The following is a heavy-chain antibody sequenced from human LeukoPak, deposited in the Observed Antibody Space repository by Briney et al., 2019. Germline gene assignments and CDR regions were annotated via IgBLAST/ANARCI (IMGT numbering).Heavy chain of an antibody. CDR1: GDSITGYS. CDR2: IYYNGDT. CDR3: VRGPYGSSISNWFDP. V-gene: IGHV4-59*01. J-gene: IGHJ5*02. Sequence: SETLSFTCSGSGDSITGYSWSWIRQTPGKGLEWIGYIYYNGDTHYNPSLNSRLSMSVDTPKKQFSLNLRSVTAADTAVYYCVRGPYGSSISNWFDPWGQGLLVTVSP. D-gene: IGHD3-10*01.